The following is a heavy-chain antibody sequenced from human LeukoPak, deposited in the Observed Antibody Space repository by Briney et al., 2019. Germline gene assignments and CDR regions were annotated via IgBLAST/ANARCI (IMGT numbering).Heavy chain of an antibody. CDR1: GYTFTGYY. D-gene: IGHD3-22*01. J-gene: IGHJ4*02. CDR3: ARSGPGDYYDTSGYYYYDY. Sequence: ASVKVSCKASGYTFTGYYMHWVRQAPGQGLEWMGRINPNSGGTTYAQKFQGRVTMTRDTSASTAYMELSRLRSDDTAVYYWARSGPGDYYDTSGYYYYDYWGQGTLVTVSS. CDR2: INPNSGGT. V-gene: IGHV1-2*06.